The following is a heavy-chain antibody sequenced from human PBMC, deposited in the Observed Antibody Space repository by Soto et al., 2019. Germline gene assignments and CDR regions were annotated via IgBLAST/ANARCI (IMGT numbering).Heavy chain of an antibody. CDR2: INAGNGNT. J-gene: IGHJ4*02. CDR3: ARGISSYYDFWSGSQPLDS. CDR1: GYTFTSYA. D-gene: IGHD3-3*01. Sequence: ASVKVSCKASGYTFTSYAMHWVRQAPGQRLEWMGWINAGNGNTKYSQKFQGRVTITRDTSASTAYMELSSLRSEDTAVYYCARGISSYYDFWSGSQPLDSWGQGTLVSVPS. V-gene: IGHV1-3*01.